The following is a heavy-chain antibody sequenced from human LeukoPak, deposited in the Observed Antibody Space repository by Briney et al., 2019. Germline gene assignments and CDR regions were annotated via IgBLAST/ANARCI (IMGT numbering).Heavy chain of an antibody. J-gene: IGHJ4*02. CDR2: IYYSGDS. V-gene: IGHV4-59*08. Sequence: SETLSLTCAVSGGSISGFYWSWIRQPPGKGLEWIGYIYYSGDSNYNPSLKSRVTMSLDTSKNQLSLRLSSVPAADTAVYYCARHPFATPFDYWGRGTLVTVSS. CDR3: ARHPFATPFDY. D-gene: IGHD2-15*01. CDR1: GGSISGFY.